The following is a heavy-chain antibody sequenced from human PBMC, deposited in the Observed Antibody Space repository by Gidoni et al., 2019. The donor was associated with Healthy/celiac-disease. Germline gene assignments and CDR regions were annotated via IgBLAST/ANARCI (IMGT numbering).Heavy chain of an antibody. Sequence: QVQLVESGGGVVQPGRSLRLSCAASGFTFSSYGMHWVRKAPGKGLEWVAVIWYDGSNKYYADFVKGRFTISRDNSKNTLYLQMNSLRAEDTAVYYCARDLEAYCGGDCPFDYWDQGTLVTVSS. D-gene: IGHD2-21*02. CDR1: GFTFSSYG. CDR3: ARDLEAYCGGDCPFDY. V-gene: IGHV3-33*01. J-gene: IGHJ4*02. CDR2: IWYDGSNK.